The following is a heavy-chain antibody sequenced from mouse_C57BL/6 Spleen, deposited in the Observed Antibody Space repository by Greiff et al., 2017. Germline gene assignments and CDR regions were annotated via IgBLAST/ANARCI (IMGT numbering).Heavy chain of an antibody. V-gene: IGHV1-80*01. CDR1: GYAFSSYW. CDR2: IYPGDGDT. Sequence: LVESGAELVKPGASVKISCKASGYAFSSYWMNWVKQRPGKGLEWIGQIYPGDGDTNYNGKFKGKATLTADKSSSTAYMQLSSLTSEDSAVYFCARGITTVDYWYFDVWGTGTTVTVSS. D-gene: IGHD1-1*01. CDR3: ARGITTVDYWYFDV. J-gene: IGHJ1*03.